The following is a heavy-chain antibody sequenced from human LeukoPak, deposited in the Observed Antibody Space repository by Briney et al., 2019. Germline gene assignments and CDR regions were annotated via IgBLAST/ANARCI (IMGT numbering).Heavy chain of an antibody. CDR1: GGSFSGYY. J-gene: IGHJ4*02. Sequence: PSETLSLTCAVYGGSFSGYYWSWIRQPPGKGLEWIGEINHSGSTNYNPSLKSRVTISVDTSKNQFSLKLSSVTAADTAVYYCARGFHLELLWFEELLSPFDYWGQGTLVTVSS. V-gene: IGHV4-34*01. CDR2: INHSGST. CDR3: ARGFHLELLWFEELLSPFDY. D-gene: IGHD3-10*01.